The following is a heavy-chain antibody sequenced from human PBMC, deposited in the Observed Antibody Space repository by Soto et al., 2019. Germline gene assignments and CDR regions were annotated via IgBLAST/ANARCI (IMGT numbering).Heavy chain of an antibody. CDR3: VKDTQWLETYFDS. CDR1: GYTFTGYY. J-gene: IGHJ4*02. V-gene: IGHV1-2*02. D-gene: IGHD6-19*01. Sequence: ALVKVSCKAPGYTFTGYYMHWVRQAPGQGLEWMGWINPNSGGTNYAQKFQGRVTMTRDTSISTAYMELSRLRSDDTAIYYCVKDTQWLETYFDSWGPGTLVTVSS. CDR2: INPNSGGT.